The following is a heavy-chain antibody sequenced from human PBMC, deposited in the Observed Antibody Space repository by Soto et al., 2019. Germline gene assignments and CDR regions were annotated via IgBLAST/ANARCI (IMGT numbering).Heavy chain of an antibody. D-gene: IGHD3-22*01. J-gene: IGHJ4*02. CDR3: AKEVGGPMILGY. V-gene: IGHV3-30*18. CDR1: GFTFSSYG. CDR2: ISYDGSNK. Sequence: GGSLRLSCAASGFTFSSYGMHWVRQAPGKGLEWVAVISYDGSNKYYADSVKGRFTISRDNSKNTLYLQMNSLRAEDTAVYYYAKEVGGPMILGYWGQGTLVTVSS.